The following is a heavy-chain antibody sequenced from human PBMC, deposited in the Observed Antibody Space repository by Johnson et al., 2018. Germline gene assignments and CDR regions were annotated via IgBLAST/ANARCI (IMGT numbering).Heavy chain of an antibody. CDR2: ISYDGSNK. V-gene: IGHV3-30*03. D-gene: IGHD2-15*01. Sequence: QVQLVQSGGGVVQPGRSLRLSCAASGFTFSDYGIHWVRQAPGKGLEWVAVISYDGSNKYYADSVKGRFTISRDNSKNTVDLQMNSLRAEDTAVYYCARDAAYCSGANCYPFFYYFMDVWGKGTTVTVSS. CDR3: ARDAAYCSGANCYPFFYYFMDV. CDR1: GFTFSDYG. J-gene: IGHJ6*03.